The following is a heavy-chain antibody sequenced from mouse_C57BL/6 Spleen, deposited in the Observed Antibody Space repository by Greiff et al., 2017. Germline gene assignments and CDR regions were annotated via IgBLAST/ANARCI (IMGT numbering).Heavy chain of an antibody. CDR2: IDPSDSYT. D-gene: IGHD1-1*01. Sequence: VQLQQPGAELVKPGASVKLSCKASGYTFTSYWMHWVKQRPGQGLEWIGVIDPSDSYTNYNQKFKGKATLTVATSSSTAYMQLSSLTSEDSAVYYCARKDYGSSYFDYWGQGTTLTVSS. J-gene: IGHJ2*01. CDR1: GYTFTSYW. CDR3: ARKDYGSSYFDY. V-gene: IGHV1-69*02.